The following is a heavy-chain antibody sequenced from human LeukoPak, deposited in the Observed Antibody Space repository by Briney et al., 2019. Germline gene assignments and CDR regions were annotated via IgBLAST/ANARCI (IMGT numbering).Heavy chain of an antibody. Sequence: PGGSLRLSCAASGFTFTNAWMTWVRQAPGKGLEWVGRIKSKTDRGTTDYAAPVTGRFIISRDDSKNTLYLQMNSLTTEDTAIYYCTTEFGSPQKYYFDYWGQGILVTVSS. CDR2: IKSKTDRGTT. CDR1: GFTFTNAW. CDR3: TTEFGSPQKYYFDY. J-gene: IGHJ4*02. V-gene: IGHV3-15*01. D-gene: IGHD3-10*01.